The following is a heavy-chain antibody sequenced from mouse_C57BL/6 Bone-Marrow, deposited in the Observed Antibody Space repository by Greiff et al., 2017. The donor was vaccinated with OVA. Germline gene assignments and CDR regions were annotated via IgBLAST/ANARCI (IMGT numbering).Heavy chain of an antibody. CDR2: ISSGSSTI. D-gene: IGHD2-13*01. V-gene: IGHV5-17*02. J-gene: IGHJ3*01. CDR3: ARKDPVDLAY. Sequence: EVMLVESGGGLVQPGGSRKLSCAASGFTFSSFGMHWVRQAPEKGLEWVAYISSGSSTIYYADTVKGRFTISRDNPKNTLFLQMTSLRSEDTAMYYCARKDPVDLAYWGQGTLVTVSA. CDR1: GFTFSSFG.